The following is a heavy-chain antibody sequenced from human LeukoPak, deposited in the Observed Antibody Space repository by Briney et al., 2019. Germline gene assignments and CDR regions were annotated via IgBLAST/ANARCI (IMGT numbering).Heavy chain of an antibody. D-gene: IGHD6-25*01. V-gene: IGHV4-39*01. CDR3: ARLRASDAFDI. CDR2: IYYSGST. J-gene: IGHJ3*02. CDR1: GGSISSYY. Sequence: SETLSLTCTVAGGSISSYYWGWIRQPPGKGLEWIGSIYYSGSTYYNPSLKSRVTISVDMSKNQFSLNLSSVTAADTTVYYCARLRASDAFDIWGQGTKVTVSS.